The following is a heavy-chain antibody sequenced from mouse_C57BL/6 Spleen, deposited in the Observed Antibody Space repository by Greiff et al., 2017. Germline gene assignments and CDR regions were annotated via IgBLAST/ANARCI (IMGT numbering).Heavy chain of an antibody. V-gene: IGHV1-64*01. CDR3: ASFNSRNRAWFAY. J-gene: IGHJ3*01. CDR2: IHPNSGST. CDR1: GYSFTSYW. D-gene: IGHD3-3*01. Sequence: QVQLQQPGAELVKPGASVKLSCKASGYSFTSYWMHWVKQRPGQGLEWIGMIHPNSGSTNYNEKFKSKATLTVDKSSSTAYMQLSSLTSEDSAVYYCASFNSRNRAWFAYWGQGTLVTVSA.